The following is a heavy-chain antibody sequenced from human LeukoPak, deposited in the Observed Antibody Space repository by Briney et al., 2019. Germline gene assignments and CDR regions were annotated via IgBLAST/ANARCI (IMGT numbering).Heavy chain of an antibody. Sequence: GGSLRLSCVASGFTFNTYHMNWVRQAPGKGLEWVSFISLSSTNVIYYADSVKGRFTISRDDARNSLYLQMNSLRVEDTAMYYCARRDDFDVWGQGTLVTVSS. CDR3: ARRDDFDV. CDR2: ISLSSTNVI. V-gene: IGHV3-48*04. J-gene: IGHJ3*01. CDR1: GFTFNTYH.